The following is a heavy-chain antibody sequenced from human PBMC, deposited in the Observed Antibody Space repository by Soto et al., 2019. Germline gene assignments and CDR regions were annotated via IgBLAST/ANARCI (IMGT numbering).Heavy chain of an antibody. D-gene: IGHD2-8*01. CDR2: ISDDGSKE. CDR1: GFPFSSYG. J-gene: IGHJ4*02. CDR3: XXXXXRGXXHEGADS. V-gene: IGHV3-30*03. Sequence: QVQLVESGGGVVQPGRSLRLSCAASGFPFSSYGMHWVRQVPGKGLEWAAVISDDGSKEWYADSVKGRFTISRDNSKNXLXLXXXXXXAEXXXVXXXXXXXXRGXXHEGADSWGQGTLVTVSS.